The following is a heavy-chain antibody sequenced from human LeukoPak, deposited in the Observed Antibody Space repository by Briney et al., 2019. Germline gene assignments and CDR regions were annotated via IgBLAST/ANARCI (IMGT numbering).Heavy chain of an antibody. J-gene: IGHJ3*02. CDR1: GGSISSYY. CDR2: IYYSGST. V-gene: IGHV4-59*01. D-gene: IGHD4-23*01. CDR3: ARASETTVVGPIYAFDI. Sequence: SETLSLTCTVSGGSISSYYWSWIRQPPGKGLEWIGYIYYSGSTNYNPSLKSRVTISVDTSKNQFSLKLSSVTAADTAVYYCARASETTVVGPIYAFDIWGQGTMVTVSS.